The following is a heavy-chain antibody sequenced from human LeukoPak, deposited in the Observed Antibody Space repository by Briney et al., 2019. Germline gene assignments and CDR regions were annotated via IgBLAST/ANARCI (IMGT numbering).Heavy chain of an antibody. CDR1: GYTFTSYG. J-gene: IGHJ5*02. Sequence: WASVKVSCKASGYTFTSYGISWVRQAPGQGLEWMGWISAYNGYTNYAQKLQGRVTMTTDTSTSTAYMELRSLRSDDTAVYYCARDGYYYGSGSYYNWFDPWGQGTLVTVSS. V-gene: IGHV1-18*01. D-gene: IGHD3-10*01. CDR3: ARDGYYYGSGSYYNWFDP. CDR2: ISAYNGYT.